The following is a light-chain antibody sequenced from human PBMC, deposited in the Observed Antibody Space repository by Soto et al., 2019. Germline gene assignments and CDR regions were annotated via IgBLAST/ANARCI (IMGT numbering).Light chain of an antibody. V-gene: IGLV2-14*01. J-gene: IGLJ2*01. CDR1: SSDVGGYNY. CDR2: EVS. CDR3: SSYTSSSTLVV. Sequence: QSALTQPASVSGSPGQSITISCTGTSSDVGGYNYVSWHQQHPGKAPKLMIYEVSNRPSGVSNRVSGSKSGNTASLTISGLQAEDEADYYCSSYTSSSTLVVFGGGTKLTVL.